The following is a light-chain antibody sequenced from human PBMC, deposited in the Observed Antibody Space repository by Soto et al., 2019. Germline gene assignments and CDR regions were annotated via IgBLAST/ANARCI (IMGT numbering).Light chain of an antibody. CDR3: QQYNSYSPT. V-gene: IGKV1-5*03. CDR2: KAS. J-gene: IGKJ1*01. CDR1: QSISSW. Sequence: DIQMTQSPSTLSASVGDRVTITCRASQSISSWVSGYQQKAGKDPNLLIYKASRLESGVPSRFSGIGSETEFTLTISGLKPGDSATYYCQQYNSYSPTFGQGTKVDI.